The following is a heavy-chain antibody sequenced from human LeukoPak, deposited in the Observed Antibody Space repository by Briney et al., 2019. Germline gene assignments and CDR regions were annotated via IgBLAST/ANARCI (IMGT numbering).Heavy chain of an antibody. D-gene: IGHD3-10*01. CDR3: ARGGGAIDY. CDR1: GFTFSSYE. V-gene: IGHV4-59*01. J-gene: IGHJ4*02. CDR2: IYYSGST. Sequence: PGGSLRLSCAASGFTFSSYEMNWVRQAPGKGLEWIGYIYYSGSTNYNPSLMSRVTILVDTSKNQFSLKLSSVTAADTAVYCCARGGGAIDYWGQGTLVTVSS.